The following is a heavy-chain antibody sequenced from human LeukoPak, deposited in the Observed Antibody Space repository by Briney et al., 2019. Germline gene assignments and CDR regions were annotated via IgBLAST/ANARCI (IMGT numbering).Heavy chain of an antibody. CDR2: ISSSGSTI. CDR1: GFTFSSYA. D-gene: IGHD5-18*01. Sequence: GGSLRLSCAASGFTFSSYAMSWIRQAPGKGLEWVSYISSSGSTIYYADSVKGRFTISRDNAKNSLYLQMNSLRAEDTGVYYCAKDSYSKGDYWGQGVLVTVSS. J-gene: IGHJ4*02. CDR3: AKDSYSKGDY. V-gene: IGHV3-11*04.